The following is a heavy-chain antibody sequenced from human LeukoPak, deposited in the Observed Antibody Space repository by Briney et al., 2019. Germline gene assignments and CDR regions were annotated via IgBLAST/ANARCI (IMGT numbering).Heavy chain of an antibody. V-gene: IGHV4-34*01. CDR3: ASFGYSGGY. CDR1: GGSFSGYY. J-gene: IGHJ4*02. D-gene: IGHD5-12*01. CDR2: INHSGST. Sequence: PSETLSLTCAVYGGSFSGYYWSWIRQPPGKGMEWIGEINHSGSTNYNPSLKSRVTISVDTSKNQFSLKLSSVTAADTAVYYCASFGYSGGYWGQGTLVTVSS.